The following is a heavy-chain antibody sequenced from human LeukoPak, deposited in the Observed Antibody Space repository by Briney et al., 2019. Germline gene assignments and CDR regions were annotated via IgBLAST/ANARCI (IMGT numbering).Heavy chain of an antibody. CDR3: ARGPRVTTTVSQQRGRRKNYFDY. Sequence: SETLSLTCAVYGGSFSGYYWSWIRQPPGKGLEWIGEINHSGSTNYNPSLKSRVTISVDTSKNQFSLKLSSVTAADTAVYYWARGPRVTTTVSQQRGRRKNYFDYWGQGTLVTVSS. CDR2: INHSGST. D-gene: IGHD4-17*01. J-gene: IGHJ4*02. V-gene: IGHV4-34*01. CDR1: GGSFSGYY.